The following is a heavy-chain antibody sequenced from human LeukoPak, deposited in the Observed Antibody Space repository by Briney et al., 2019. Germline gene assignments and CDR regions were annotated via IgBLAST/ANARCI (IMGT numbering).Heavy chain of an antibody. CDR2: INRGGSRT. V-gene: IGHV3-74*01. CDR1: GFTFSNHW. D-gene: IGHD5-24*01. J-gene: IGHJ6*02. Sequence: PGGSLRLSCAASGFTFSNHWMHWVRQAPGKGLMWVSRINRGGSRTDYADSVKGRFIISRDDAKNTLYLQLNSLRAEDTAMYFCARDQIEMATIMDYYYGMDVWGQGTTVTVSS. CDR3: ARDQIEMATIMDYYYGMDV.